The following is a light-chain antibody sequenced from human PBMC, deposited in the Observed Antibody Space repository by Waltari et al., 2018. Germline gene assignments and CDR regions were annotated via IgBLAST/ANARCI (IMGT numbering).Light chain of an antibody. CDR2: RAS. CDR1: VFTNPKNKDF. CDR3: QQYYTIAPWT. J-gene: IGKJ1*01. Sequence: VFTNPKNKDFLAWYQQKPGPPPKLLIYRASTRESGVPDRFSGSGSGTDFTLTISSLQAEDVAVYYCQQYYTIAPWTFGQGTKVEIK. V-gene: IGKV4-1*01.